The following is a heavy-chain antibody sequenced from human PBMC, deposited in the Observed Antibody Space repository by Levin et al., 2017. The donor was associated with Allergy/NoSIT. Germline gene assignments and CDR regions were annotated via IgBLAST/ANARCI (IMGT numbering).Heavy chain of an antibody. CDR2: INSDGSST. J-gene: IGHJ4*02. CDR1: GFTFSSYW. Sequence: PGGSLRLSCAASGFTFSSYWMDWVRQAPGKGLVWVSRINSDGSSTTYADSVRGRFTISRDNAKNTLYLQMNSLRAEDTAVYHCTKQGVGYCSGGNCHFDYWGQGTLVTVSS. CDR3: TKQGVGYCSGGNCHFDY. D-gene: IGHD2-15*01. V-gene: IGHV3-74*01.